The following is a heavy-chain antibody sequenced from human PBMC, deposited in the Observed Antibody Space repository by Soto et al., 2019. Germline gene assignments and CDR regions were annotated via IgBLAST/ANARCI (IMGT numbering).Heavy chain of an antibody. V-gene: IGHV3-7*01. CDR2: INRDGSEK. D-gene: IGHD2-15*01. Sequence: EVHLVESGGGLVQTGGSLRLSCAIFESTVSRDWMNWVRQAPGKWLEWVADINRDGSEKYDVDSVKGRFAISGDNAKKKLYLQIKSLRPGETVIFNCSAVVGVSCWGQGTVVSVSS. CDR3: SAVVGVSC. CDR1: ESTVSRDW. J-gene: IGHJ4*02.